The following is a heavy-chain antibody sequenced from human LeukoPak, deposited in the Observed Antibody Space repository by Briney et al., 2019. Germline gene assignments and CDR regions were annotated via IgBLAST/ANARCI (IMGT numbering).Heavy chain of an antibody. CDR1: GYTFTSYD. D-gene: IGHD1-1*01. CDR2: INPNSGNT. V-gene: IGHV1-8*01. Sequence: ASVKVSCKASGYTFTSYDINWVRQASGQGLEWMGWINPNSGNTGITQTFQGRVTVTRSTSISTAYMELSSLTSDDTAVYYCARTSTGTRGGYDVWGQGTLVTVSS. J-gene: IGHJ4*02. CDR3: ARTSTGTRGGYDV.